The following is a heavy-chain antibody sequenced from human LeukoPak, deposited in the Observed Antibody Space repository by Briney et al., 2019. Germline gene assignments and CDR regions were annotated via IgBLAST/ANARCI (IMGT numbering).Heavy chain of an antibody. D-gene: IGHD6-6*01. CDR1: GGSINSYY. CDR3: GRARYTTSSPIDY. CDR2: IYFTGST. V-gene: IGHV4-59*01. Sequence: KPSETLSLTCTVSGGSINSYYWSWLRQPPGKGLEWIGYIYFTGSTYYNPSLKSRVTITLDTSKNQVSLKVTSVTAADSAMYYCGRARYTTSSPIDYWGQGTLVTVSS. J-gene: IGHJ4*02.